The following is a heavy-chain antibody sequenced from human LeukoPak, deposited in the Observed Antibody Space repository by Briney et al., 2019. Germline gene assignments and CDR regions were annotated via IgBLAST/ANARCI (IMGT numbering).Heavy chain of an antibody. CDR3: ARAVRYCSSTSCYPSRWFDP. Sequence: ASVKVSCKASGYTFTSYGISWVRQAPGQGLEWMGWISAYSGNTNYAQKLQGRVTMTTDTSTSIAYMELRSLRSDDTAVYYCARAVRYCSSTSCYPSRWFDPWGQGTLVTVSS. V-gene: IGHV1-18*01. CDR1: GYTFTSYG. D-gene: IGHD2-2*01. CDR2: ISAYSGNT. J-gene: IGHJ5*02.